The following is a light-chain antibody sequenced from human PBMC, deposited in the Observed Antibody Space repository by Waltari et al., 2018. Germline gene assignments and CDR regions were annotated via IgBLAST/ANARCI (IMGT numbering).Light chain of an antibody. J-gene: IGKJ4*01. V-gene: IGKV3-11*01. CDR1: QSVNNY. CDR3: QQRGNWPLT. CDR2: DTS. Sequence: EIVLTQSPATLSLSPGERATLSCRASQSVNNYLAWYQQKPGQAPRLLIYDTSNRATGIPARFSGSVSGTDFTLTISSLEPEDFAVYYCQQRGNWPLTFGGGTKVEVK.